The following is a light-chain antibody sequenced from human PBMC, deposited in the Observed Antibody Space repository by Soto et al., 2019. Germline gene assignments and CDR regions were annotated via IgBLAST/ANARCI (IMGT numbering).Light chain of an antibody. J-gene: IGLJ2*01. CDR2: GNS. CDR3: QSYDISLSGVL. V-gene: IGLV1-40*01. CDR1: SSNIGAGYD. Sequence: QSVLTQPPSVSGAPGQRVTISCTGSSSNIGAGYDVHWYQQLPGTAPKLLIYGNSNRPSGVPDRFSGSKSGTSASLAITGLQAEDEADYYSQSYDISLSGVLFGGGTKLTVL.